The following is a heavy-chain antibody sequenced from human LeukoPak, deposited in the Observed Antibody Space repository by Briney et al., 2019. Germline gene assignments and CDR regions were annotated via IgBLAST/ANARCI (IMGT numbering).Heavy chain of an antibody. CDR2: IYPGDSDT. Sequence: GESLKISCKGSGYSFTSYWIGWVRQMPGKGLEWMGIIYPGDSDTRYSPSFQGQVTISADKSISTAYLQWSSLKASDTAMYYCARPPPAYCSSTSCSNDAFGIWGQGTMVAVSS. D-gene: IGHD2-2*01. CDR3: ARPPPAYCSSTSCSNDAFGI. V-gene: IGHV5-51*01. J-gene: IGHJ3*02. CDR1: GYSFTSYW.